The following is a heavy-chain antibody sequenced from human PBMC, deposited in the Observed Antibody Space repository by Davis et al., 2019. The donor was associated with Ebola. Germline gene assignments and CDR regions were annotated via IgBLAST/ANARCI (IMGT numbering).Heavy chain of an antibody. D-gene: IGHD4-17*01. CDR1: GFTFSDYY. CDR3: ARETTVTTSLVDY. V-gene: IGHV3-11*01. CDR2: ISSSGSTI. J-gene: IGHJ4*02. Sequence: GESLKISCAASGFTFSDYYMSWIRQAPGKGLEWVSYISSSGSTIYYADSVKGRFTISWDNAKNSLYLQMNSLRAEDTAVYYCARETTVTTSLVDYWGQGTLVTVSS.